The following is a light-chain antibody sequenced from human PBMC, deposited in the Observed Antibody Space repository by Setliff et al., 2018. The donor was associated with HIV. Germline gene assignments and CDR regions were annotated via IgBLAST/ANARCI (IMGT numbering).Light chain of an antibody. J-gene: IGLJ1*01. CDR1: SSDIGTYNL. CDR3: CSYSGRTSFV. CDR2: EVS. Sequence: VLAQPASVSGSPGQSITISCTGTSSDIGTYNLVSWYQQYPGKAPKVMIYEVSKRPSGVSNRFSGSKSGNTASLTISGLQAEDEADYYCCSYSGRTSFVFGTGTKVTVL. V-gene: IGLV2-23*02.